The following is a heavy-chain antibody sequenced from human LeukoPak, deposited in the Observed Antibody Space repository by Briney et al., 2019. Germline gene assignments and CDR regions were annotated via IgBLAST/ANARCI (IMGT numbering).Heavy chain of an antibody. V-gene: IGHV4-39*07. Sequence: SETLSLTCTVSGGSISSSSYYWGWIRQPPGKGLEWIGSIYYSGSTYYNPSLKSRVTISVDTSKNQFSLKLSSVTAADTAVYYCAGGGGANWFDPWGQGTLVTVSS. J-gene: IGHJ5*02. CDR1: GGSISSSSYY. D-gene: IGHD1-26*01. CDR2: IYYSGST. CDR3: AGGGGANWFDP.